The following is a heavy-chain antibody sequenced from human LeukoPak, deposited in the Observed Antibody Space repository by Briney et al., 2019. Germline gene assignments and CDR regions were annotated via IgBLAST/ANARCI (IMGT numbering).Heavy chain of an antibody. CDR3: ARDTGYCSSTSCLNWFDP. CDR1: GGTFSSYT. CDR2: IIPILGIA. J-gene: IGHJ5*02. Sequence: SVKVSCKASGGTFSSYTISWVRQAPGQGLEWMGRIIPILGIANYAQKSQGRVTITADKSTSTAYMELSSLRSEDTAVYYCARDTGYCSSTSCLNWFDPWGQGTLVTVSS. V-gene: IGHV1-69*04. D-gene: IGHD2-2*01.